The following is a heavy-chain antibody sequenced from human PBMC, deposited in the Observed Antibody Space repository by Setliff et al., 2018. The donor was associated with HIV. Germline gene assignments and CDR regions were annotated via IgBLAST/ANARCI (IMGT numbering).Heavy chain of an antibody. CDR3: ARGAPYGSGRHRWNS. CDR1: GLSMSRSSYY. J-gene: IGHJ4*02. D-gene: IGHD3-10*01. V-gene: IGHV4-39*07. Sequence: KPSETLSLTCTVSGLSMSRSSYYWGWIRQPPGKGLEWIGSIYYSGSTYYNPSLTSRVTISVDTSNNKFSLRLTSVTAADTALYYCARGAPYGSGRHRWNSWGQGTLVTVSS. CDR2: IYYSGST.